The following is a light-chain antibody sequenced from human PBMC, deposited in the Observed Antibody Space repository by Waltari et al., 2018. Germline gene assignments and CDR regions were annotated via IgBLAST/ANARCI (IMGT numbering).Light chain of an antibody. J-gene: IGKJ1*01. CDR3: QNHERLPAT. CDR1: QNIGRY. Sequence: EIMLTQSPGTLSLSPGERATLSCRASQNIGRYLVWYQQKPVQAPRLLIYEASRRATGIPDRFSGSGSATDFSLTISRLEPEDFAVYYCQNHERLPATFGQGTKVEIK. CDR2: EAS. V-gene: IGKV3-20*01.